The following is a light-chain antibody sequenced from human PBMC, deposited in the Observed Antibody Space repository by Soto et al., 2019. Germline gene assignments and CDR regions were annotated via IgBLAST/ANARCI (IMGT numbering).Light chain of an antibody. J-gene: IGKJ5*01. CDR3: QQRSDWLPIT. V-gene: IGKV3-11*01. CDR2: DVS. Sequence: EVLLTQSPATLSLSPGERATLSCGASQSVTGNYLAWYQQKPGQAPRLLIYDVSYRATGIPVRFSGSGSGTDFTLTISSLEPEDFAVYYCQQRSDWLPITFGQGTRLEIK. CDR1: QSVTGNY.